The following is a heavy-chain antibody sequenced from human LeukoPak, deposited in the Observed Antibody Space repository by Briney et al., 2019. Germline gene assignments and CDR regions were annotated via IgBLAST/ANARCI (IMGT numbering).Heavy chain of an antibody. V-gene: IGHV4-34*01. CDR2: INHSGST. J-gene: IGHJ4*02. D-gene: IGHD3-3*01. Sequence: PSETLSLTCAVYGGSFSGYYWSWIRQPPGKGPEWIGEINHSGSTNYNPSLKSRVTISVDTSKNQFSLKLSSVTAADTAVYYCARVGYDFWSGYHIDYWGQGTLVTVSS. CDR3: ARVGYDFWSGYHIDY. CDR1: GGSFSGYY.